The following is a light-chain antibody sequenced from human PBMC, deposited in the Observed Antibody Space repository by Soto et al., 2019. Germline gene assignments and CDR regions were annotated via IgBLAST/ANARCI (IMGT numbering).Light chain of an antibody. CDR3: SSYASSSTYV. J-gene: IGLJ1*01. Sequence: QSALTQPASVSGSPGQSITISCTGTSSDVGYYNHVSWYQQHPGKAPKLMIYDVTNRPSGVSNRFFGSKSGNTASLTISGLQAEDDADYYCSSYASSSTYVFGTGTKVPS. CDR1: SSDVGYYNH. CDR2: DVT. V-gene: IGLV2-14*03.